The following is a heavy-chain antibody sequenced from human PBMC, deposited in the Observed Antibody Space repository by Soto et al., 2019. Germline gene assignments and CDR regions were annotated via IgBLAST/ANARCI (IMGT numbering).Heavy chain of an antibody. CDR3: AVFQLLNRGFDY. D-gene: IGHD3-10*01. Sequence: EVQLLESGGSLVQPGGSLRLSCAASGCSFTSYAFSWVRQAPGKGLEWVSAISGDGAGTFYANSVKGRFTISRGNSKNTLFRQMNLMRAEETAVYYCAVFQLLNRGFDYWGQGTLVTVSS. CDR1: GCSFTSYA. J-gene: IGHJ4*02. CDR2: ISGDGAGT. V-gene: IGHV3-23*01.